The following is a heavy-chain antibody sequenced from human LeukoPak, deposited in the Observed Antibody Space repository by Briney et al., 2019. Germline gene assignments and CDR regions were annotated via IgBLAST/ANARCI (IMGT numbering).Heavy chain of an antibody. CDR3: AKDGTGTTLNY. V-gene: IGHV3-23*01. J-gene: IGHJ4*02. CDR2: ISGSGGST. Sequence: GGSLRLSCAASGFTFSSYVMSWVRQAPGKGLEWVSAISGSGGSTYYADSVKGRFTISRGNSKNTLYLQMNSLRAEDTAVYYCAKDGTGTTLNYWGQGTLVSVSS. D-gene: IGHD1-1*01. CDR1: GFTFSSYV.